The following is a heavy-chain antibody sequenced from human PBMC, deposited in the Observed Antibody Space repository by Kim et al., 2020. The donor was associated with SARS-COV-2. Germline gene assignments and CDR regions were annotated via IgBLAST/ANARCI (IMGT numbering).Heavy chain of an antibody. CDR2: IYYSGST. CDR3: ARHLPGARGCLLWFGDPVLGY. D-gene: IGHD3-10*01. J-gene: IGHJ4*02. V-gene: IGHV4-39*01. Sequence: SETLSLTCTVSGGSISSSSYYWGWIRQPPGKGLEGIGSIYYSGSTYYNPSLKSRVTISVDTSKNQFSLKLSAVTAADTAVYYCARHLPGARGCLLWFGDPVLGYWGQGTLVTVSS. CDR1: GGSISSSSYY.